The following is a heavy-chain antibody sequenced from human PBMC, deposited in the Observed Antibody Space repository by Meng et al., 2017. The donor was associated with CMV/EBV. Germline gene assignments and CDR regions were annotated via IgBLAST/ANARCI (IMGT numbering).Heavy chain of an antibody. CDR2: IRYDGSNT. D-gene: IGHD1-26*01. Sequence: GGSLRLSCAASGFRFSAYGMHWVRQAPGKGLEWVTFIRYDGSNTYYADSVKGRFTISRDNSRNRLFLQMNSLRPEDTAVYYCVRGASGTYFFDSWGQGTLVTVSS. CDR1: GFRFSAYG. CDR3: VRGASGTYFFDS. J-gene: IGHJ4*02. V-gene: IGHV3-30*02.